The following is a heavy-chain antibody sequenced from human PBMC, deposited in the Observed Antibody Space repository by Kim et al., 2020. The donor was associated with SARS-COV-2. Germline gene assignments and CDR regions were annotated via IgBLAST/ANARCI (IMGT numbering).Heavy chain of an antibody. Sequence: GGSLRLSCAVSGFTFSNYRMDWVRQAPGKGLEWLSYISSSSSTADYADSVKGRFTISRDNARNTLYLQMNDLRDDDTAVYYCARDRAGGYNLFYFDNWGQGTLVTVSS. V-gene: IGHV3-48*02. CDR3: ARDRAGGYNLFYFDN. CDR1: GFTFSNYR. CDR2: ISSSSSTA. J-gene: IGHJ4*02. D-gene: IGHD5-12*01.